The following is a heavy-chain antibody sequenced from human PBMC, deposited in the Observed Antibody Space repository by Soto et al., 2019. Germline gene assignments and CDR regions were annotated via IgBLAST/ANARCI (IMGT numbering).Heavy chain of an antibody. Sequence: SETLSLTCTVSGGSISSSSYYWGWIRQPPGKGLEWIGSIYYSGSTYYNPSLKSRVTISVDTSKNQFSLKLSSVTAADTAVYYCARRELHYYYGMDVWGQGTTVTVSS. CDR2: IYYSGST. D-gene: IGHD1-26*01. V-gene: IGHV4-39*01. CDR3: ARRELHYYYGMDV. CDR1: GGSISSSSYY. J-gene: IGHJ6*02.